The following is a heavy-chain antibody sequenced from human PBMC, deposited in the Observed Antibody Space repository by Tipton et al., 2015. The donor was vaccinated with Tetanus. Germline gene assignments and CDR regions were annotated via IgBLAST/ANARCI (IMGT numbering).Heavy chain of an antibody. CDR3: AKENGDYLTTYYYDGMDV. Sequence: SLRLSCAASGFTFSSYGMHWVRQAPGKGLEWVAVISYDGSNKYYADSVKGRFTISRDNSKNTLYLQMNILRAEDTAVYYCAKENGDYLTTYYYDGMDVWGQGTTVTVSS. J-gene: IGHJ6*02. CDR1: GFTFSSYG. CDR2: ISYDGSNK. V-gene: IGHV3-30*18. D-gene: IGHD4-17*01.